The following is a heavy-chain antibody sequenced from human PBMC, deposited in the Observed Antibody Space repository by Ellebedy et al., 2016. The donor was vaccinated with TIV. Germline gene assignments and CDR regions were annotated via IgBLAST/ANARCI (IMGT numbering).Heavy chain of an antibody. CDR3: ARGTVAPQALKHFDS. CDR1: GGSFSGYY. J-gene: IGHJ4*02. Sequence: SETLSLXXAVYGGSFSGYYWTWLRQSPGKGLEWIGEINDGGRTTYSPSLKSRVTISVDTSKNQFSLKLTSLTAADTAIYYCARGTVAPQALKHFDSWGQGTLVSVSS. CDR2: INDGGRT. D-gene: IGHD6-19*01. V-gene: IGHV4-34*01.